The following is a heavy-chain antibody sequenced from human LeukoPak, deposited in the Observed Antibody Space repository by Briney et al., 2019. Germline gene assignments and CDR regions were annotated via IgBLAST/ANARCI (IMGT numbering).Heavy chain of an antibody. D-gene: IGHD3-22*01. V-gene: IGHV4-4*07. CDR1: GGSISSYY. CDR2: IYTSGST. CDR3: ARTATEYYYDSSGYYPWFFDY. J-gene: IGHJ4*02. Sequence: PSETLSLTCTVSGGSISSYYWSWIRQPAGKGLEWIGRIYTSGSTNYNPSLKSRVTMSVDTSKNQFSLKLSSVIAADTVVYYCARTATEYYYDSSGYYPWFFDYWGQGTLVTVSS.